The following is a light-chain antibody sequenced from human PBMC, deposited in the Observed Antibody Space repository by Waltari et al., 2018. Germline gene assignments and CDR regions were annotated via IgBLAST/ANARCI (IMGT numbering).Light chain of an antibody. V-gene: IGLV1-47*01. CDR2: RNN. Sequence: QSVLTQPPSESGTPGQRIIISCSGSSSNIGSNYVYWYQQLPGTAPKLLIYRNNQRPSWGPDRFSGSKSGTSASLAISGLRSEDEADYYCAAWDDSLSGFVVFGGGTKLTVL. J-gene: IGLJ2*01. CDR1: SSNIGSNY. CDR3: AAWDDSLSGFVV.